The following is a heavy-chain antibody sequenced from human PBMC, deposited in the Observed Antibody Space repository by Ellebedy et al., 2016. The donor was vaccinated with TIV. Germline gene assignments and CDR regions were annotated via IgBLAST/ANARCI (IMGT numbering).Heavy chain of an antibody. CDR1: GFTFNIYW. Sequence: GESLKISCVASGFTFNIYWMHWVRQTPGKGLVWVSRITSDGSSTIYADSVKGRSTISRDNSKNTLYVQMNSLRAEDTAVYYCARGGRDQWLIDYWGQGTLVTVSS. CDR2: ITSDGSST. D-gene: IGHD6-19*01. CDR3: ARGGRDQWLIDY. J-gene: IGHJ4*02. V-gene: IGHV3-74*01.